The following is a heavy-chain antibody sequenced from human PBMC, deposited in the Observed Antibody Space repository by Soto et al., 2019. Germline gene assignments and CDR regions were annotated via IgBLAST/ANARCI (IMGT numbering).Heavy chain of an antibody. Sequence: QVQLVQSGAEVKKPGASVKVSCKASGYNFNSYTISWVRQAPGQGLEWMGRISAYNGNTNYAQKLQGRVTMTTDTSTSTAYMELRSLRSDDTAVYHGARVLGALGPWFDPSGQGTLVTVSS. D-gene: IGHD1-26*01. CDR2: ISAYNGNT. V-gene: IGHV1-18*01. CDR3: ARVLGALGPWFDP. J-gene: IGHJ5*02. CDR1: GYNFNSYT.